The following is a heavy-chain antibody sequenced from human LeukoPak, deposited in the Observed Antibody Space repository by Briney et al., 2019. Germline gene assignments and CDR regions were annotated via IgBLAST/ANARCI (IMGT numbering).Heavy chain of an antibody. Sequence: ASVKVSCKVSGYTLTELSMHWVRQAPGKGLEWMGGFDPEDGEINYAQKFQGRVTMTEDTSTDTGYMELSSLRAEGTAVYYCATPPENCWGQGTLVTVSS. CDR3: ATPPENC. J-gene: IGHJ4*02. CDR1: GYTLTELS. CDR2: FDPEDGEI. V-gene: IGHV1-24*01.